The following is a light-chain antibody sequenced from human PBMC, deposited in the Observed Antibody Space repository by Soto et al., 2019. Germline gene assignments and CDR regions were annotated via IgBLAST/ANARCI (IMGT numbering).Light chain of an antibody. CDR1: SSDVDGYNY. CDR2: EVT. Sequence: QSALTQPLSASGSPGQPVTISCTGTSSDVDGYNYVSWYQQYPGRAPKLMIYEVTKRPSGVPDRFSGSKSGNTASLTVSGLQAEDETDYYCRSYAASNNFYFVFGGGTKVTVL. J-gene: IGLJ3*02. CDR3: RSYAASNNFYFV. V-gene: IGLV2-8*01.